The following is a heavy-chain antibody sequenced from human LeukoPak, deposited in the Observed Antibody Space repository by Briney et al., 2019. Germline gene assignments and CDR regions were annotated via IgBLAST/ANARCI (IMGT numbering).Heavy chain of an antibody. V-gene: IGHV1-18*01. CDR2: ISAYNGNT. D-gene: IGHD4-4*01. CDR1: GGTFSSYA. CDR3: ARQMTTVTPFDY. Sequence: ASVKVSCKASGGTFSSYAISWVRQAPGQGLEWMGWISAYNGNTNYAQKLQGRVTMTTDTSTSTAYMELRSLRSDDTAVYYCARQMTTVTPFDYWGQGTLVTVSS. J-gene: IGHJ4*02.